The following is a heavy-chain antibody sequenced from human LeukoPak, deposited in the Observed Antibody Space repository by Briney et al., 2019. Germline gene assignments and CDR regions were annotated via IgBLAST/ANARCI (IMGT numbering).Heavy chain of an antibody. CDR2: MNPNSGNT. CDR1: GYTFTSYD. V-gene: IGHV1-8*01. J-gene: IGHJ3*02. D-gene: IGHD2-15*01. Sequence: ASGKVSCKASGYTFTSYDMNWVRQATGQGLEWMGWMNPNSGNTGYAQKFQARVSMSRNTSISTAYMELSSLRSEDTAVYYCTRGLVVLSATSWAFDIWGHGTMVTVSS. CDR3: TRGLVVLSATSWAFDI.